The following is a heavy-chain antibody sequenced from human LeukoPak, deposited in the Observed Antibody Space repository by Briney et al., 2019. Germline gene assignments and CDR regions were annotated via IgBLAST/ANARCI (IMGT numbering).Heavy chain of an antibody. V-gene: IGHV3-21*01. J-gene: IGHJ4*02. D-gene: IGHD4-17*01. Sequence: GGSLRLSCAASGFTFSTYAMSWVRQAPGKGLEWVSSISSSSSYIYYADSVKGRFTISRDNAKNSLYLQMNSLRAEDTAVYYCARDHSAVNGDYLGKEVAFDYWGQGTLVTVSS. CDR3: ARDHSAVNGDYLGKEVAFDY. CDR1: GFTFSTYA. CDR2: ISSSSSYI.